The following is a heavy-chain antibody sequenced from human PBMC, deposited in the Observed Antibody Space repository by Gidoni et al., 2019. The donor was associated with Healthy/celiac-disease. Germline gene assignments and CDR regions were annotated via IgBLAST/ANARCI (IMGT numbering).Heavy chain of an antibody. Sequence: QLQLQESGPGLVKPSETLSLPCTVSGGSISRSSYYGGGIRQPPGKGLEWIGSIYYRGGTYYNPSLKSRVTISVDTSKNQFSLKLSSVTAADTAVYYCARHGTSGYSSSWYYFDYWGQGTLGTVSS. CDR3: ARHGTSGYSSSWYYFDY. CDR1: GGSISRSSYY. V-gene: IGHV4-39*01. CDR2: IYYRGGT. D-gene: IGHD6-13*01. J-gene: IGHJ4*02.